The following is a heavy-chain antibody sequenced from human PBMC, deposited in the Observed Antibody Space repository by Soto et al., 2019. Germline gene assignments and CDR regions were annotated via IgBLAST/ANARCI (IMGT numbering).Heavy chain of an antibody. V-gene: IGHV1-18*01. CDR1: GYTFTSYG. D-gene: IGHD6-19*01. Sequence: ASVKVSCKASGYTFTSYGISWVRQAPGQGLEWMGWISAYIGNTNYAQKLQGRVTMTTDTSTSTAYMELRSLRFDDTAVYYCARAVAESGWFDPWGQGTLVTVSS. CDR3: ARAVAESGWFDP. J-gene: IGHJ5*02. CDR2: ISAYIGNT.